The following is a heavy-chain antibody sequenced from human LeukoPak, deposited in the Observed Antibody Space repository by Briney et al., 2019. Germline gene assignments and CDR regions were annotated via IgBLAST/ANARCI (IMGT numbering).Heavy chain of an antibody. D-gene: IGHD1-26*01. Sequence: PSETLSLTCTVSGGXISGNSYYWGWIRQPPGKGLEWIVSMYYSGSTYYNPSLKSRVTVSVDTSKNQFSLKLSSVTSTDTAVYYCATIVGSTKVDDWGQGTLVTVSS. CDR1: GGXISGNSYY. CDR3: ATIVGSTKVDD. V-gene: IGHV4-39*01. J-gene: IGHJ4*02. CDR2: MYYSGST.